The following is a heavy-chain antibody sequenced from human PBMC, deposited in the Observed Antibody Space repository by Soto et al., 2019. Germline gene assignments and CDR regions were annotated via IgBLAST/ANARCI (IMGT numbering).Heavy chain of an antibody. V-gene: IGHV3-66*01. CDR2: IHSGGDT. CDR3: ARIRTGTTYGGMDV. D-gene: IGHD1-7*01. CDR1: GFAVSSNY. J-gene: IGHJ6*02. Sequence: EVQLVESGGDLVQPGGSLRLSCAASGFAVSSNYMTWVRQAPGKGLEWVSVIHSGGDTHYEDSVRGRFTISRDNSKNTLYLQMNSLRAEDTAVYYCARIRTGTTYGGMDVWGQGTTVTVSS.